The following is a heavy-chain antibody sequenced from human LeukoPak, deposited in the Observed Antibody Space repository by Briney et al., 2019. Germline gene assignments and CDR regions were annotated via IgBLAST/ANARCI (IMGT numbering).Heavy chain of an antibody. J-gene: IGHJ6*03. V-gene: IGHV4-39*01. CDR2: IYYSGST. CDR1: GFTFSSYE. CDR3: ARHEEVHGGYYYYYMDV. D-gene: IGHD4-23*01. Sequence: GSLRLSCAASGFTFSSYEMNWVRQPPGKGLEWIGSIYYSGSTYYNPSLKSRVTIYVDTSKNQFSLKLSSVTAADTAVYYCARHEEVHGGYYYYYMDVWGKGTTVTISS.